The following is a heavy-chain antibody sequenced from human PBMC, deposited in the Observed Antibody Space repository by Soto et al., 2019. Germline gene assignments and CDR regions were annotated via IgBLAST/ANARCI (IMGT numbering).Heavy chain of an antibody. V-gene: IGHV3-30*18. J-gene: IGHJ4*02. CDR3: VKVLTGDLDY. CDR2: ISYDENNK. D-gene: IGHD7-27*01. Sequence: GGSLRLSCAASGFTFSSYGMNWVRQAPGKGLEWVAVISYDENNKYYADSVKGRFTISRDNSKNTLYLQMNSLRAEDTAVYYCVKVLTGDLDYWGQGTLVTVSS. CDR1: GFTFSSYG.